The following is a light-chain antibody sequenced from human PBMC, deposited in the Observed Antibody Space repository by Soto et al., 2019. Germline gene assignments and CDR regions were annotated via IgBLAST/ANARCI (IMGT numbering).Light chain of an antibody. CDR2: KVT. V-gene: IGKV2-30*01. CDR3: MQGTRWPRT. J-gene: IGKJ1*01. CDR1: QSLVYTNGNTY. Sequence: DVVVTQSPLSLPVTLGQPASISCRSSQSLVYTNGNTYLAWFQQRPGQSPRRLIYKVTIRDSEVPDRFGGSGSGTEFTLTIRRVEAEDVGVYYCMQGTRWPRTFGQGTKVEI.